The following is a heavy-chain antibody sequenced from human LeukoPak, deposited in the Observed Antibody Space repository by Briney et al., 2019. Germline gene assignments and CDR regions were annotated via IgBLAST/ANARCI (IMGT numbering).Heavy chain of an antibody. V-gene: IGHV3-7*01. J-gene: IGHJ5*02. CDR3: ARGFYDFWSGGNNWFDP. D-gene: IGHD3-3*01. CDR2: IKQDGSEK. Sequence: GGSLRLSCVASGFTFSSRDWMTWVRQAPGKGLEWVANIKQDGSEKNYVDSVKGRFTISRENAKNSVDLQMNSLRAEDTAVNYCARGFYDFWSGGNNWFDPWGQGTLVTVSS. CDR1: GFTFSSRDW.